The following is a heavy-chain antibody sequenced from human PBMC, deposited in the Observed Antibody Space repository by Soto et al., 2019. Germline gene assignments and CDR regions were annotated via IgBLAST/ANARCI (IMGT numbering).Heavy chain of an antibody. D-gene: IGHD3-22*01. CDR1: GGSISSSSYY. CDR3: ARHPNYFVSSGYYAPGFDY. Sequence: QLQLQESGPGLVKPSETLSLTCTVSGGSISSSSYYWGWIRQPPGKGLEWIGSIYYSGSTYYNPSLKSRVPISVDTSKNQFYIELRSVTAADTAVYYCARHPNYFVSSGYYAPGFDYWGQGTLVTVFS. V-gene: IGHV4-39*01. CDR2: IYYSGST. J-gene: IGHJ4*02.